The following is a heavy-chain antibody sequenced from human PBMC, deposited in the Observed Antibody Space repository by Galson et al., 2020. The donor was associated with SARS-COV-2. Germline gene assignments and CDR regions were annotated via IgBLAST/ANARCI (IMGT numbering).Heavy chain of an antibody. D-gene: IGHD1-26*01. CDR3: RRWDDA. CDR1: GITFNNGW. Sequence: GGSMRLSCVGSGITFNNGWMSWVRQAPGKGLEWVGRIKTKTEGETTDYAAPVKGRFIISRDDSKNTVYLQMNSLKIEDTALYYCRRWDDAWGQGTLVTVSS. V-gene: IGHV3-15*01. CDR2: IKTKTEGETT. J-gene: IGHJ5*02.